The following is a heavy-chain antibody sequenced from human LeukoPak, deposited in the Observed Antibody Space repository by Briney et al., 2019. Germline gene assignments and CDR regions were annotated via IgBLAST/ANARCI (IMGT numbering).Heavy chain of an antibody. Sequence: GASVKVSCKASGYTFTGYYMHWVRQAPGQGLEWMGWINPNSGGTNYAQKFQGRVTMTRDTSISTAYMELSSLRSEDTAVYYCARGLNYYDSSGYYYPHDAFDIWGQGTMVTVSS. V-gene: IGHV1-2*02. CDR2: INPNSGGT. CDR3: ARGLNYYDSSGYYYPHDAFDI. D-gene: IGHD3-22*01. J-gene: IGHJ3*02. CDR1: GYTFTGYY.